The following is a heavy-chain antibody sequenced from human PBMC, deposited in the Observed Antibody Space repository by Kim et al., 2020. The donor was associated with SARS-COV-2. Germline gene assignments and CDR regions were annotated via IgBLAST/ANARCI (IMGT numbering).Heavy chain of an antibody. D-gene: IGHD4-17*01. Sequence: KTDYAAPVKGRFTISRDDSNNTLYLQMNSLKTDDSAVYYCPTDPTDYPGYWGQGTLVTVSS. V-gene: IGHV3-15*01. J-gene: IGHJ4*02. CDR3: PTDPTDYPGY. CDR2: KT.